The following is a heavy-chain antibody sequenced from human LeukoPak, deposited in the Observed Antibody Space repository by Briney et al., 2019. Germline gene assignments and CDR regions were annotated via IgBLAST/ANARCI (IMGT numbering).Heavy chain of an antibody. CDR1: GVSISSYY. CDR2: IYYSGST. D-gene: IGHD3-9*01. CDR3: ARYLTGDAFDI. V-gene: IGHV4-59*08. J-gene: IGHJ3*02. Sequence: SETLSLTCTVSGVSISSYYWSWIRQPPGKGLEWIGYIYYSGSTNYNPSLKSRVTISVDTSKNQFSLKLSSVTAADTAVYYCARYLTGDAFDIWGQGTMVTVSS.